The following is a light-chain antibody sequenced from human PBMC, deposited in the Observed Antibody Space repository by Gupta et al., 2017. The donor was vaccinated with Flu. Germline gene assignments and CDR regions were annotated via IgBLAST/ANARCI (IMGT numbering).Light chain of an antibody. V-gene: IGKV3-11*01. CDR2: DAA. CDR1: QSVSAY. CDR3: QQRGNWPGT. J-gene: IGKJ2*02. Sequence: EIVLTQSPAALSLSPGERATLSCRASQSVSAYLAWYQQKPGQAPRLLMYDAANRATGIPARFSGSGSETEFTLTISSLEPEDSAVYYCQQRGNWPGTFGQGTKLEIK.